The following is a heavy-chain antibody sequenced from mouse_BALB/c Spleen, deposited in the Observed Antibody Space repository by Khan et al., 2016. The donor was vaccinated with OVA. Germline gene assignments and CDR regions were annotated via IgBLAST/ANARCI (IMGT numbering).Heavy chain of an antibody. V-gene: IGHV1-7*01. CDR1: GYTFINYW. J-gene: IGHJ2*01. D-gene: IGHD1-1*01. CDR2: INPSTGYT. CDR3: ARRGLRWDFDY. Sequence: QVQLQQSGAELAKPGASVKISCKASGYTFINYWILWVKQRPGQGLEWIGYINPSTGYTEYNKNFKDKATLTADKSSSTAYMQLSSLTSEDSAVYYCARRGLRWDFDYWGQGTTRTVSS.